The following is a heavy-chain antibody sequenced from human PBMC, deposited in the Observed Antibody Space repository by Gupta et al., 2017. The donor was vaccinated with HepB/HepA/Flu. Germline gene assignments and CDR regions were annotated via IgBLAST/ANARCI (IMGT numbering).Heavy chain of an antibody. CDR2: IVGDGGKT. D-gene: IGHD6-19*01. J-gene: IGHJ4*02. CDR1: GFSFSRCG. V-gene: IGHV3-23*01. CDR3: AKALSSGRLYYFDF. Sequence: EAQLLEYGGGLVQHGGSLRVSCAAYGFSFSRCGMSWVRQAPGKGLEWVSDIVGDGGKTHYADSLKGRFTISRDNSKNTVYLQMSSLSPEDTAVYYCAKALSSGRLYYFDFRGQGTLVTVSS.